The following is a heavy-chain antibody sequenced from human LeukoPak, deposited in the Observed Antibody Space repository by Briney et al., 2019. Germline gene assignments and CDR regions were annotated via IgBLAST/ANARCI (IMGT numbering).Heavy chain of an antibody. CDR2: ISGSGGST. CDR3: AKDLDVLRFDP. J-gene: IGHJ5*02. D-gene: IGHD1-1*01. CDR1: GFTFSSYA. V-gene: IGHV3-23*01. Sequence: GGSLRLSCAASGFTFSSYAMSWVRQAPGKGRGWVSAISGSGGSTYYADSVKGRFTISRDNSKNTLYLQMNSLRAEDTAVYYCAKDLDVLRFDPWGQGTLVTVSS.